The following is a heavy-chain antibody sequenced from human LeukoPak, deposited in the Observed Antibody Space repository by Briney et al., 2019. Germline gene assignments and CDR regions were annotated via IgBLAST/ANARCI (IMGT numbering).Heavy chain of an antibody. CDR1: GFTFSSYA. CDR2: ISRMGFTT. V-gene: IGHV3-23*01. Sequence: GGSLRLSCAASGFTFSSYAMSWVRQAPGKGLEWVSGISRMGFTTYYADSVEGRFTISRDTSKNTLYLEMNTLRPEDTAVYYCAKEEVPNDYWGQGTLVTVSS. D-gene: IGHD2-2*01. CDR3: AKEEVPNDY. J-gene: IGHJ4*02.